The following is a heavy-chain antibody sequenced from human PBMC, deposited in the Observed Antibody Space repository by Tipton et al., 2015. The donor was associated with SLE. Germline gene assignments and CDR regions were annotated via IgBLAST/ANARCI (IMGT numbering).Heavy chain of an antibody. CDR3: ARVIVGATSRAFDI. D-gene: IGHD1-26*01. CDR2: ISGSGGST. V-gene: IGHV3-23*01. Sequence: SLRLSCAASGFPFSSYAMSWVRQAPGKGLEWVSAISGSGGSTYYADSVTGRFTISRDNSKNTLYLQMNSLRAEDTAVYYCARVIVGATSRAFDIGGQGTMVTVSS. J-gene: IGHJ3*02. CDR1: GFPFSSYA.